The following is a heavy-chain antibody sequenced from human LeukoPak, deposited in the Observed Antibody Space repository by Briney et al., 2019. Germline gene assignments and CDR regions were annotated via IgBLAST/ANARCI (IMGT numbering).Heavy chain of an antibody. CDR2: IHYSGST. J-gene: IGHJ4*02. Sequence: PSETLSLTCTVSGGSISSYYWSWTRQPPGKGLEWIGYIHYSGSTNYNPSLKSRVTISVDTSKNQFSLKLSSVTAADTAIYYCASSRTSFTNPFDYWGQGTLVTVSS. CDR3: ASSRTSFTNPFDY. D-gene: IGHD3-3*01. V-gene: IGHV4-59*08. CDR1: GGSISSYY.